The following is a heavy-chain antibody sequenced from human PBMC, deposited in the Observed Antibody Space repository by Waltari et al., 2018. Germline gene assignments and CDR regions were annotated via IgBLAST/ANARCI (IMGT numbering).Heavy chain of an antibody. V-gene: IGHV1-8*01. J-gene: IGHJ4*02. CDR3: ARVYYDILTGYYNFDY. Sequence: QVQLVQSGAEVKKPGASVKVSCKASGYTFTSYDINWVRQATGQGLEWMGWMNPNSGNTGYAQKFQGRVTMTRNTSISTAYMELSSLRSEDTAVYYCARVYYDILTGYYNFDYWGQGTLVTVSS. CDR2: MNPNSGNT. D-gene: IGHD3-9*01. CDR1: GYTFTSYD.